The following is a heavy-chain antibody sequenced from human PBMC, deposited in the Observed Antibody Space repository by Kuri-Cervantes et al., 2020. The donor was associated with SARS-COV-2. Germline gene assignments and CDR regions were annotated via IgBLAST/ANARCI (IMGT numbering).Heavy chain of an antibody. CDR3: ARNGLGTNYFDY. CDR2: IYTSGST. CDR1: GGSISSGSYY. V-gene: IGHV4-61*02. D-gene: IGHD3/OR15-3a*01. Sequence: SETLSLTCTVSGGSISSGSYYWSWIRQPAGKGLEWIGRIYTSGSTNYNPSLKSRVTISVDTSKNQFSLKLSSVTAADTAVYYCARNGLGTNYFDYWGQGTLVTVSS. J-gene: IGHJ4*02.